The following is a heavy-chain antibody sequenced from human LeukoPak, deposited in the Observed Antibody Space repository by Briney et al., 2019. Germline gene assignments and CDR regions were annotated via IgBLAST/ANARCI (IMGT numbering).Heavy chain of an antibody. D-gene: IGHD6-19*01. Sequence: LTGGSLRLSCAASGFTFSSHDMHWVRQPTGKGLEWVSVIGTAGNTYYTDSVKGRFTISRENAKNSLYLQMDNLRADDTAVYYCARSKSYSSGWTDFDCWGQGTLVTVSS. CDR1: GFTFSSHD. J-gene: IGHJ4*02. CDR3: ARSKSYSSGWTDFDC. CDR2: IGTAGNT. V-gene: IGHV3-13*01.